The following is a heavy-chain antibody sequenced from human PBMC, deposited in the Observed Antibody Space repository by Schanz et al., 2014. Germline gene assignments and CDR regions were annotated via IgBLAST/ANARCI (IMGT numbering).Heavy chain of an antibody. Sequence: QVQLQESGPGLVKPSETLSLTCTVSGGSISSYYWSWIRQPPGKGLVWIGYIFYSGTTNYNPSLKSRVTLSLDTSKTQFSLRLPSVTAADTAVYYCYGMDVWGQGTTVTVSS. V-gene: IGHV4-59*12. CDR1: GGSISSYY. CDR2: IFYSGTT. J-gene: IGHJ6*02. CDR3: YGMDV.